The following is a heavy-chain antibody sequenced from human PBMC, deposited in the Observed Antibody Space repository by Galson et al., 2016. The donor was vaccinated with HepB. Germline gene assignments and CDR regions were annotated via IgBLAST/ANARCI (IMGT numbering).Heavy chain of an antibody. D-gene: IGHD2-15*01. CDR1: GSSFSGYY. CDR3: VRSNAINLLLGGENYFDP. Sequence: SETLSLTCAVNGSSFSGYYWSWIRQPPGKGLEWIGEINDSGSSTCIPSLKSRVSMSADTSKKQFSLTLTSVTAADTAVYYCVRSNAINLLLGGENYFDPWGQGTLVTVSS. V-gene: IGHV4-34*01. J-gene: IGHJ5*02. CDR2: INDSGSS.